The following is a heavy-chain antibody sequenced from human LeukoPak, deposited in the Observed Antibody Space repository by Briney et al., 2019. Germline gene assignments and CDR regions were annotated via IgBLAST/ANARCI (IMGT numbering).Heavy chain of an antibody. Sequence: ASVKVSCKASGYTFTGYYMHWVRQAPAQGLEWMGRINPNSGGTNYAQKFQGMVTITRDTSISTAYMELSRLRSDDTAVYYCARDLSRIAARPRDYYYYYMDVWGKGTTVTVSS. CDR2: INPNSGGT. CDR1: GYTFTGYY. CDR3: ARDLSRIAARPRDYYYYYMDV. V-gene: IGHV1-2*06. D-gene: IGHD6-6*01. J-gene: IGHJ6*03.